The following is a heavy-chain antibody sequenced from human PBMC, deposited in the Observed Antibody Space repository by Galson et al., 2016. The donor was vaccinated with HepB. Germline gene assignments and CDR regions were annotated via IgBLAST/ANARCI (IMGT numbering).Heavy chain of an antibody. Sequence: SCKASGYSFTSYYLHWVRQAPGQGLEWMGIINPGGGTTSFAQRFQGRVTMARDTSTKTVYMVLSSLRSDDSAVYYCARGNSYDNSDRLDYWGQGALVTVSS. J-gene: IGHJ4*02. V-gene: IGHV1-46*01. CDR1: GYSFTSYY. CDR3: ARGNSYDNSDRLDY. CDR2: INPGGGTT. D-gene: IGHD3-22*01.